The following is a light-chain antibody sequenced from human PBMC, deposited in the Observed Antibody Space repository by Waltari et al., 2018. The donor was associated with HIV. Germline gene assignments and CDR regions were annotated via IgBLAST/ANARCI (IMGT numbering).Light chain of an antibody. CDR2: GKN. CDR3: NSRDSSGNHVL. V-gene: IGLV3-19*01. CDR1: SFRSYY. J-gene: IGLJ2*01. Sequence: SSELTQDPAVSVALGQTIRITCQGASFRSYYANWYPQKPGQAHVLFIYGKNNRPSGSPEGFSGYSSGNTASLTITGAQAEDEADYFCNSRDSSGNHVLFGGGTRLTVL.